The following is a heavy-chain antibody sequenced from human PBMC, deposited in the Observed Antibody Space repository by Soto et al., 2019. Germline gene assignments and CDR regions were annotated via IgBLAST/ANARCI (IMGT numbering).Heavy chain of an antibody. CDR1: GGSFSGYY. Sequence: QVQLPQWGAGPLRPLETLSLTCGVSGGSFSGYYWAWIRQSPGKGLEWIGEINDRGSINYNPSLKSRDSISVDTSKNHYSLNLRSVTAADTAVYYCARESHDILTGPPWVWYFDLWGRGTLVTVSS. CDR3: ARESHDILTGPPWVWYFDL. CDR2: INDRGSI. V-gene: IGHV4-34*01. D-gene: IGHD3-9*01. J-gene: IGHJ2*01.